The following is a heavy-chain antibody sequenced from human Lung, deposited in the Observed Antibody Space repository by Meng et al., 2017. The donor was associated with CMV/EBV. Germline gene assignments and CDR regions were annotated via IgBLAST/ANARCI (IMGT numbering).Heavy chain of an antibody. J-gene: IGHJ6*02. CDR3: ARGSITGTTYYYYYGMDV. Sequence: GXXRLSCAASGFTFSSYAMHWVRQAPGKGLEWVAVISYDGSNKYYADSVKGRFTISRDNSKNTLYLQMNSLRAEDTAVYYCARGSITGTTYYYYYGMDVWXQGTXVTVSS. D-gene: IGHD1-7*01. V-gene: IGHV3-30-3*01. CDR1: GFTFSSYA. CDR2: ISYDGSNK.